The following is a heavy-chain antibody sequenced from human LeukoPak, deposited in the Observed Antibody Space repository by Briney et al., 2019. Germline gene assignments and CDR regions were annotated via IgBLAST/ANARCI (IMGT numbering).Heavy chain of an antibody. Sequence: GASVKVSCKASGYTFTSYYMHWVRQAPGQGLEWMGIINPSGGSTSYAQKFQGRVTMTRDTSTSTVYMELSSLRSEDTAVYYCAASVLLWFGELFRYFDYWGQGTLVTVSS. J-gene: IGHJ4*02. V-gene: IGHV1-46*01. D-gene: IGHD3-10*01. CDR1: GYTFTSYY. CDR2: INPSGGST. CDR3: AASVLLWFGELFRYFDY.